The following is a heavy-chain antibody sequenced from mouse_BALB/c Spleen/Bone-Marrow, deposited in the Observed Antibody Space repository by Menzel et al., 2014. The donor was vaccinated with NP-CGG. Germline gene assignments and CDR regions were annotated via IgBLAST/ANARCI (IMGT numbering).Heavy chain of an antibody. Sequence: QVQLQQSGAELVKPGASVKLSCKASGYTFSSDYMYWVKQRPGQGLEWIGEINPSNGGTNFNEKFKSKATLTVDKSSSTAYMQLSSLISEDSAVYYCTRSRRAMDYWGQGTSVTVSS. CDR2: INPSNGGT. D-gene: IGHD2-12*01. CDR1: GYTFSSDY. V-gene: IGHV1S81*02. CDR3: TRSRRAMDY. J-gene: IGHJ4*01.